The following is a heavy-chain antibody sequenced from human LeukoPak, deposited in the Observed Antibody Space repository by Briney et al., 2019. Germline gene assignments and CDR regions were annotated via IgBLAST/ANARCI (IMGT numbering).Heavy chain of an antibody. V-gene: IGHV3-53*01. CDR2: IYSGGST. Sequence: GGSLRLSCAASGITVSSNYMSWVRQAPGKGLEWVSVIYSGGSTYYADSVKGRFTISRDNSKNTLYLQMNSLRAEDTAVYYCARALSYYYDSSGYYPYYHYYMDVWGKGTTVTVSS. CDR1: GITVSSNY. D-gene: IGHD3-22*01. J-gene: IGHJ6*03. CDR3: ARALSYYYDSSGYYPYYHYYMDV.